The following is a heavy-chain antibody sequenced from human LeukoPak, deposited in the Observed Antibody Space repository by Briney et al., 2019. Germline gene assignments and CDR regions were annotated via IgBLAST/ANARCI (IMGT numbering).Heavy chain of an antibody. D-gene: IGHD1-26*01. V-gene: IGHV3-7*01. CDR1: GFTFRSYW. Sequence: HPGGSLRLSCAASGFTFRSYWMTWVRQYPGKGLEWVANIKQDGSETYYAYSVKGRFTISRDNAKRSLYLQMNSLRAEDTAVYYCARDGELGSPADAFDIWGQGTMVTVSS. CDR2: IKQDGSET. J-gene: IGHJ3*02. CDR3: ARDGELGSPADAFDI.